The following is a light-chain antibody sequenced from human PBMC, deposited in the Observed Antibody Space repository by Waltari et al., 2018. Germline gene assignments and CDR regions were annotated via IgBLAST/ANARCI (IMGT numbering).Light chain of an antibody. CDR3: SSYTSSSTYV. Sequence: QSALTQPRSVSGSPGQSVTISCPGTSSDLGTYNYVSWYHQHPGKAPKLSIYEVSTRPAGGSNRFSGSKSGNTASLTISGLQAEDEADYYCSSYTSSSTYVFGPGTKVTVL. V-gene: IGLV2-14*01. CDR2: EVS. CDR1: SSDLGTYNY. J-gene: IGLJ1*01.